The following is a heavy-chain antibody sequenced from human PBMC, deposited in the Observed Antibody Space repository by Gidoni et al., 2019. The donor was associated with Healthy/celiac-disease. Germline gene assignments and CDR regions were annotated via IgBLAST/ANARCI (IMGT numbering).Heavy chain of an antibody. CDR2: IYYSGST. Sequence: QVQLQESGPGLVKPSQTLSLTCTVSGGSISSGGYYWSWIRQPPGKGLEWIGYIYYSGSTYYNPSLKSRVTISGDTSKNQFSLKLSSVTAADTAVYYCARGGDTIFQPYYYYYGMDVWGQGTTVTVSS. V-gene: IGHV4-31*03. CDR3: ARGGDTIFQPYYYYYGMDV. D-gene: IGHD3-3*01. CDR1: GGSISSGGYY. J-gene: IGHJ6*02.